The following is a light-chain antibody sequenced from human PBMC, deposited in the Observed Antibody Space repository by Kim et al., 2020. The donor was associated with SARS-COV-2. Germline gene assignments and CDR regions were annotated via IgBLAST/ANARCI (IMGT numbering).Light chain of an antibody. CDR3: QAWDTNTVVV. J-gene: IGLJ3*02. Sequence: SYELTQPPSVSVSPGHTASITCSGDTLGTGYASWYQQKTGQSPVLVIYQNFKRPSGIPERFSGSNSGNTATLTIRGTQSVDEADYYCQAWDTNTVVVFGGGTQLTVL. V-gene: IGLV3-1*01. CDR1: TLGTGY. CDR2: QNF.